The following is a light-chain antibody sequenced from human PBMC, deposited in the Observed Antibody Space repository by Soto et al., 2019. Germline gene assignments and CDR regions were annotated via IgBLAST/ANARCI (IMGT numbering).Light chain of an antibody. Sequence: EIVLTQSPATLSVSPGERATLSCRASQNVNSNLAWYQQKPGQAPRFLIDVASTRATDIPARFSGSGSGTEFTLTISSLQSEDFAVYYCQQYNNWPFTFGQGTKLEIQ. CDR2: VAS. CDR1: QNVNSN. V-gene: IGKV3-15*01. CDR3: QQYNNWPFT. J-gene: IGKJ2*01.